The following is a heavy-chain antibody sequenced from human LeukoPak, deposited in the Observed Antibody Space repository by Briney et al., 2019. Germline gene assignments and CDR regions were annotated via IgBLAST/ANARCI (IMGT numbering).Heavy chain of an antibody. D-gene: IGHD6-19*01. Sequence: PGGSLRLSCAASGFTFDDYAMHWVRQAPGKGLEWVSGISWNSGSIGYADSVKGRFTISRDNAKNSLYLQMNSLRAEDTAVYYCARDYSSVPEYWGQGTLVTVSS. CDR2: ISWNSGSI. J-gene: IGHJ4*02. CDR3: ARDYSSVPEY. V-gene: IGHV3-9*01. CDR1: GFTFDDYA.